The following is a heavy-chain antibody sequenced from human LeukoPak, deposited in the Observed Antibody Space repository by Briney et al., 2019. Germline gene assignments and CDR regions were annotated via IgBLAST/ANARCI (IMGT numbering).Heavy chain of an antibody. CDR1: GFTFSSYA. Sequence: GRSLRLSCAASGFTFSSYAMHWVRQAPGKGLEWVAIISYDGTNKYYADSVKGRFTISRDNSKNTLYLQMNSLRAEDTAVYYCAGGPYYDSSGYLPNYYGIDVWGQGTTVTVSS. CDR3: AGGPYYDSSGYLPNYYGIDV. D-gene: IGHD3-22*01. J-gene: IGHJ6*02. CDR2: ISYDGTNK. V-gene: IGHV3-30*04.